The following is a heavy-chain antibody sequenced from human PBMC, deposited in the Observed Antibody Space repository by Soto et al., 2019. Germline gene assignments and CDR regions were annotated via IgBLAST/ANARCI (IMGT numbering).Heavy chain of an antibody. Sequence: QVQLVESGGGVVQPGWSLRLSCAASGFTFSSYAMHWVRQAPGKGLEWVAVISYDGSNKYYADSVKGRFTISRDNSKNTLYLQMNSLRAEDTAVYYCARDHSGGMTAIPRYYYYGMDVWGQGTTVTVSS. CDR1: GFTFSSYA. V-gene: IGHV3-30-3*01. J-gene: IGHJ6*02. CDR2: ISYDGSNK. D-gene: IGHD2-21*02. CDR3: ARDHSGGMTAIPRYYYYGMDV.